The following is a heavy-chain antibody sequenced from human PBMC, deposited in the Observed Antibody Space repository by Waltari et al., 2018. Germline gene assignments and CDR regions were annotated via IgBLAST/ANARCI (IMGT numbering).Heavy chain of an antibody. CDR3: ARREHDYDYVGGSYRRVIDTFDI. V-gene: IGHV5-51*03. CDR1: GDMFSTYW. Sequence: EVRLVQPGAEVKQPGESLKLSCKGSGDMFSTYWIGGVRSRPGKGLEWMGIIYVGDSETRYSPSFRGQVTMSADKSITTAYLQWSSLKASDTAMYYCARREHDYDYVGGSYRRVIDTFDIWGQGTRVTVSS. D-gene: IGHD3-16*02. J-gene: IGHJ3*02. CDR2: IYVGDSET.